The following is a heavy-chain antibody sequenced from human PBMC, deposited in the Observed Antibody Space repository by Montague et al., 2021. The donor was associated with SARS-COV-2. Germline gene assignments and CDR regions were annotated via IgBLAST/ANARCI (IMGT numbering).Heavy chain of an antibody. J-gene: IGHJ4*02. Sequence: SLRLSCAASGFTFSSYEMNWVRQAPGKGLEWVSYISSSGSTIYYADSVKGRFTISRDNAKNSLYLQMNSLRAEDTAVYYCARDSLFRSGCSSGWPDYWGQGTLVTVSS. CDR2: ISSSGSTI. D-gene: IGHD6-19*01. CDR1: GFTFSSYE. CDR3: ARDSLFRSGCSSGWPDY. V-gene: IGHV3-48*03.